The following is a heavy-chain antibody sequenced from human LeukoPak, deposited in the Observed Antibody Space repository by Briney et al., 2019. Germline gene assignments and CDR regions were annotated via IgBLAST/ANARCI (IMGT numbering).Heavy chain of an antibody. CDR3: ASRIVGTPDYFDY. J-gene: IGHJ4*02. CDR1: GFTFSTYW. D-gene: IGHD1-26*01. V-gene: IGHV3-7*01. Sequence: PGGSLRLSCAASGFTFSTYWMSCVRQAPGKGLEWVANIQQDGNEKYYVDSVKGRFTISRDNAKNSLYLQMNSLRVEDTAVYYCASRIVGTPDYFDYWGQGTLVTVSS. CDR2: IQQDGNEK.